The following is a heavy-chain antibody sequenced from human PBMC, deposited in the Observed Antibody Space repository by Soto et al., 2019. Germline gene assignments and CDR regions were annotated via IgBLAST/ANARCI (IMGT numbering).Heavy chain of an antibody. V-gene: IGHV3-23*01. CDR3: AKRAGYDVDY. J-gene: IGHJ4*02. Sequence: GGSLRLSCAASGFTFSSHAIIWVRQAPGKGLEWVSSISASGGETYYTDSVKGRFTVSRDDSQNTLYLQMNSLRVEDTAVYYCAKRAGYDVDYWGQGSLVTVSS. CDR2: ISASGGET. CDR1: GFTFSSHA. D-gene: IGHD5-12*01.